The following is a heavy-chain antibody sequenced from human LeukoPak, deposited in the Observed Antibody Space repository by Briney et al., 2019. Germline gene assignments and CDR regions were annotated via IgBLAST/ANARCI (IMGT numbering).Heavy chain of an antibody. D-gene: IGHD1-26*01. CDR1: GYTFTSYY. Sequence: EASVKVSCKASGYTFTSYYMHWVRQAPGQGLEWMGIINPSGGSTSYAQKYQGRVTMTRDTSTSTVYMELSSLRSEDTAVYYCATGLPSIVGATNFDYWGQGTLVAVSS. CDR3: ATGLPSIVGATNFDY. V-gene: IGHV1-46*01. J-gene: IGHJ4*02. CDR2: INPSGGST.